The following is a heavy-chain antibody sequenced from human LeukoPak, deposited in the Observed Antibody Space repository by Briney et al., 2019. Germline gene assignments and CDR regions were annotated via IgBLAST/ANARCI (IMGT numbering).Heavy chain of an antibody. CDR1: GGSFSGYY. J-gene: IGHJ4*02. CDR3: ARDTYYYGSGSYVFFDY. D-gene: IGHD3-10*01. V-gene: IGHV4-34*01. Sequence: SETLSLTCAVYGGSFSGYYWSWIRQPPGKGLEWIGEINHSGSTNYNPSLKSRVTISVDTSKNQFSLKLSPVTAADTAVYYCARDTYYYGSGSYVFFDYWGQGTLVTVSS. CDR2: INHSGST.